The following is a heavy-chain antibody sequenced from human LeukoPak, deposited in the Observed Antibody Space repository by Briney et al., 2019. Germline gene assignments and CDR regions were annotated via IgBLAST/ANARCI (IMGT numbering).Heavy chain of an antibody. CDR2: IKSKSDGGTI. J-gene: IGHJ4*02. Sequence: PGGSLRLSCAASGFTFSYAWMNWVRQAPGKGVEWVGRIKSKSDGGTIDYAAPVKGRFTISRDDSKNTLYLQIHSLKTEDTAVYYCTTDGLYSIDNWGQGTLVTVSS. CDR1: GFTFSYAW. CDR3: TTDGLYSIDN. D-gene: IGHD2-15*01. V-gene: IGHV3-15*01.